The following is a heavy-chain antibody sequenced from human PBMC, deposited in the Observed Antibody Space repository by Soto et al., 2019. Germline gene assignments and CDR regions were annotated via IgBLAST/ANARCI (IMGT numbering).Heavy chain of an antibody. CDR2: IGGGDHER. Sequence: EVQLLESGGGLVQPGGSLRLSCAASGFTFSIFAMSWVRQAPGKGLEWVSSIGGGDHERYYTDSVRGRFTISRDNSKHMVFLQMNSLRAEDTAIYYCVKDRMDHNSVWDPFDLWGQGTMVTVSS. D-gene: IGHD1-20*01. CDR3: VKDRMDHNSVWDPFDL. J-gene: IGHJ3*01. V-gene: IGHV3-23*01. CDR1: GFTFSIFA.